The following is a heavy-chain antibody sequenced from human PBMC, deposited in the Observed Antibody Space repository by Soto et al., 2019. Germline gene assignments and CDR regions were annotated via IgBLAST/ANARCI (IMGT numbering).Heavy chain of an antibody. J-gene: IGHJ4*02. Sequence: ASVKVSCKASGYTFTTYGITWLRQAPGQGPEWMGWISGYNGDTYYAEKVQGRVTLTTDTSTSTAYMELRSLRSDDTAVYYCARDRQHGSGSYWYYWGQGTQVTVSS. CDR1: GYTFTTYG. D-gene: IGHD3-10*01. V-gene: IGHV1-18*01. CDR2: ISGYNGDT. CDR3: ARDRQHGSGSYWYY.